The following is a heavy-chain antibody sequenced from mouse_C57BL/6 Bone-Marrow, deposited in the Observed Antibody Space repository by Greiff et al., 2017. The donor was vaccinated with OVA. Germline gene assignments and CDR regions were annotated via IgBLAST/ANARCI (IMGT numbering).Heavy chain of an antibody. Sequence: QVQLQQSGAELVKPGASVKMSCKASGYTFTSYWITWVKQRPGQGLEWIGDIYPGSGSTNYNEKFKSKATLTVDTSSSTAYMQLSSLTSEDSAVYYCATFTTVVARDYWGQGTTLTVSS. J-gene: IGHJ2*01. CDR2: IYPGSGST. CDR1: GYTFTSYW. D-gene: IGHD1-1*01. CDR3: ATFTTVVARDY. V-gene: IGHV1-55*01.